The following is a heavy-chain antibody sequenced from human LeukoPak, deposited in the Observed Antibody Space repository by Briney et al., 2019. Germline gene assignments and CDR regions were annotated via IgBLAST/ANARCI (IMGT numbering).Heavy chain of an antibody. CDR1: GFTFISYW. V-gene: IGHV3-7*01. CDR3: AKDQDAFDM. Sequence: GGALRLSCVASGFTFISYWMSWVRQAPGKGVEWVAKKKQDGSEKYYVDSVQGRIQISRDNAKKSLYLQMNSLRAEDTAVYYCAKDQDAFDMWGEGTMLTVP. CDR2: KKQDGSEK. J-gene: IGHJ3*02.